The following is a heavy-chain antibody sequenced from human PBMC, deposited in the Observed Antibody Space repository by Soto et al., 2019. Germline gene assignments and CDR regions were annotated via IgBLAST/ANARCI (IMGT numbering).Heavy chain of an antibody. Sequence: QVQLVESGGGVVQPGRSLRLSCAASGFTFSSYGMHWVRQAPGKGLEWVAVISYDGSNKYYADSVKGRFTISRDNSKNTLYLQMNSLRAEDTAVYYCAKGPYSGYDYWFDPWGQGTLVTVSS. D-gene: IGHD5-12*01. V-gene: IGHV3-30*18. J-gene: IGHJ5*02. CDR1: GFTFSSYG. CDR2: ISYDGSNK. CDR3: AKGPYSGYDYWFDP.